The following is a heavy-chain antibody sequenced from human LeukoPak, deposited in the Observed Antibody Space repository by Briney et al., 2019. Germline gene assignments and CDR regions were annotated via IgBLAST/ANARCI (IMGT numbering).Heavy chain of an antibody. CDR2: IRWNAAGT. CDR1: GFTFEDFD. D-gene: IGHD4-23*01. V-gene: IGHV3-20*04. Sequence: GGSLRLSCAASGFTFEDFDMSWVRQAPGKGLEWVSNIRWNAAGTRYADSVKGRFTISRDNSKNTLYLQMNSLRAEDTAVYYCAKDIYGGNSGSYFDYWGQGTLVTVSS. J-gene: IGHJ4*02. CDR3: AKDIYGGNSGSYFDY.